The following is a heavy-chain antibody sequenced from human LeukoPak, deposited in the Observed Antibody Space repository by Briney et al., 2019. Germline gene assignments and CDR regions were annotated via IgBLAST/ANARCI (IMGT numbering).Heavy chain of an antibody. Sequence: KSSETLSLTCTVSGYSITTYYWSWIRQPPGKGLEWIGYVYYSGSTNYNPSLKGRVYISVDTSKNQLSLKLRSVTAADTAVYYCVRAAGSSSWSTWGQGALVTVFS. CDR3: VRAAGSSSWST. D-gene: IGHD6-13*01. CDR1: GYSITTYY. V-gene: IGHV4-59*01. CDR2: VYYSGST. J-gene: IGHJ5*02.